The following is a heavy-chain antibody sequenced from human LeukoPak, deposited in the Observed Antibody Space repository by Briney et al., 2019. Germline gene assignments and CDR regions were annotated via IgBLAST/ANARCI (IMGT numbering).Heavy chain of an antibody. CDR3: ARTITMIVVDVVFDY. J-gene: IGHJ4*02. Sequence: GGSLRLSCAASGFTFSSYSMNWVRQAPGKGLEWVSSISSSSSYIYYADSVKGRFTISRDNAKKSLYLQMNSLRAEDTAVYYCARTITMIVVDVVFDYWGQGTLVTVSS. D-gene: IGHD3-22*01. CDR1: GFTFSSYS. CDR2: ISSSSSYI. V-gene: IGHV3-21*01.